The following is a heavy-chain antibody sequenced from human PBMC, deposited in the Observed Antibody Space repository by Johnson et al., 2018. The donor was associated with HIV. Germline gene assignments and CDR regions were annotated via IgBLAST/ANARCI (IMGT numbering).Heavy chain of an antibody. CDR1: QFTFSSYY. Sequence: VQLVESGGGLAKPAWSPRLSCAASQFTFSSYYMNCVRQAPGNGLELVGQVNPNGGSTYLIDSGKDRFTISRDNAKNSLYLQMSSLTAEDTAMYYCARVKQWLIRGGTDAFDIWGPGTMVVVSS. V-gene: IGHV3-25*03. D-gene: IGHD6-19*01. CDR2: VNPNGGST. J-gene: IGHJ3*02. CDR3: ARVKQWLIRGGTDAFDI.